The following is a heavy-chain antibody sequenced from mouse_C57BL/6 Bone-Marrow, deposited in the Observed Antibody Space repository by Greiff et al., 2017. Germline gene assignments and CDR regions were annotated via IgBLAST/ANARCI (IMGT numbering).Heavy chain of an antibody. CDR2: INPNYGTT. CDR1: GYSFTDYN. J-gene: IGHJ2*01. V-gene: IGHV1-39*01. D-gene: IGHD1-1*01. CDR3: ARSGYGSSSDY. Sequence: EVKLQEPGPELVKPGASVKISCKASGYSFTDYNMNWVKQSNGKSLEWIGVINPNYGTTSYNQKFKGKATLTVDQSSSTAYMQLNSLKSEDSAVYYCARSGYGSSSDYWGQGTTLTVSS.